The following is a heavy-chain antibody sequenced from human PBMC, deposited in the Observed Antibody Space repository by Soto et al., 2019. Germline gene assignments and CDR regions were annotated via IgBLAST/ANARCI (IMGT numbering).Heavy chain of an antibody. CDR3: AAASSSYYYINWQ. V-gene: IGHV5-10-1*01. CDR2: IDPSNSYT. Sequence: PGESLKISCKGSGYSFTSYWISWVRQMPGKGLEWMGRIDPSNSYTKYSPSFQGHVTISVDRAISTAYLQWSSLKASDTAEYYCAAASSSYYYINWQWGQGTLVTVSS. CDR1: GYSFTSYW. D-gene: IGHD3-22*01. J-gene: IGHJ4*02.